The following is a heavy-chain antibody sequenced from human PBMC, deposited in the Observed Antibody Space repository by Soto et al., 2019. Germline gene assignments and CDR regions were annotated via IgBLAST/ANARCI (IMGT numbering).Heavy chain of an antibody. CDR1: GFTFISYA. CDR2: ISYDGSNK. Sequence: EGSLRLSCAASGFTFISYAMHWVRQAPGKGLEWVAVISYDGSNKYYADSVKGRFTISIDNSKNTLYLQMNSLRAEDTAVYYCARGSYGEVYWGQGT. V-gene: IGHV3-30-3*01. J-gene: IGHJ4*02. D-gene: IGHD4-17*01. CDR3: ARGSYGEVY.